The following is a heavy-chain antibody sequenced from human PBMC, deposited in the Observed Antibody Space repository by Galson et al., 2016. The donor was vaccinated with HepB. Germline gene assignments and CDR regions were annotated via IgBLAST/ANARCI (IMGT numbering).Heavy chain of an antibody. CDR2: IDWDDDK. Sequence: PALVKPTQTLTLTCTFSGFSLSTGAMCVSWIRQPPGKALEWLARIDWDDDKYYSTSLKTRLTISKDTSKNQVVLRMTNMDPVDTATIFCARTKRYSSGYYYPDYWGQGTLVSCSS. V-gene: IGHV2-70*11. J-gene: IGHJ4*02. CDR3: ARTKRYSSGYYYPDY. D-gene: IGHD3-22*01. CDR1: GFSLSTGAMC.